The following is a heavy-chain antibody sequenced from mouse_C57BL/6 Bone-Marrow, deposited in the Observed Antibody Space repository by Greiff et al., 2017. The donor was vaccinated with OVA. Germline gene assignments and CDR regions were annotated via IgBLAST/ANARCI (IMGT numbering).Heavy chain of an antibody. CDR3: TFICYGYYWFAY. CDR2: IDPENGDT. Sequence: EVQLQQSGAELVRPGASVKLSCTASGFNIKDDYMYWVKQRPEQGLEWIGWIDPENGDTEYASKFQGKATITADTSSNTAYLQLSSLTSEDTAVCYCTFICYGYYWFAYWGQGTLVTVSA. D-gene: IGHD2-3*01. V-gene: IGHV14-4*01. CDR1: GFNIKDDY. J-gene: IGHJ3*01.